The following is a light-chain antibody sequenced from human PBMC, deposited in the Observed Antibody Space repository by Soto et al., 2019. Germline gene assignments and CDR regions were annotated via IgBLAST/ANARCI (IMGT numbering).Light chain of an antibody. CDR3: QKAKRLMVS. Sequence: DIQMTQSPSSVTASVGDRVTITRRARQGIGSGLAWYQQRPGTAPKLLISAASTLQSGVPSRFSGSGSGKEFTLTIVSLQPEDFATYYCQKAKRLMVSFGGGTRLEVK. V-gene: IGKV1-12*01. CDR2: AAS. J-gene: IGKJ4*01. CDR1: QGIGSG.